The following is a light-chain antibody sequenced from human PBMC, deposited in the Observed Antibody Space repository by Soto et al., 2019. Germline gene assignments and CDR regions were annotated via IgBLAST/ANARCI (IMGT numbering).Light chain of an antibody. Sequence: EILLTQSRATLSLSPGERATLSCRASQSVSSYLAWYQQKPGQAPRLLIYDASNRATGIPARFSGSGSGTDFTLTISSLEPEDFAVYYCQQRSNWPLTFGGGTKMDIK. CDR3: QQRSNWPLT. J-gene: IGKJ4*01. V-gene: IGKV3-11*01. CDR1: QSVSSY. CDR2: DAS.